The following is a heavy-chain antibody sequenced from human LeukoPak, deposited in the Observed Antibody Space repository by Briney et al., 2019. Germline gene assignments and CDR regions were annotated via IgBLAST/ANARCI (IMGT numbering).Heavy chain of an antibody. J-gene: IGHJ3*01. Sequence: SETLSLTCTVSGVSISGSTYFWGWIRQPPGKGLEWFGSIFESGSTYYNPALKSRVTITVDTSRNQFSLKLTSVTPSDTAVYYCARTGFVGATDHDSFDVWGRGTMVTVSS. CDR1: GVSISGSTYF. CDR2: IFESGST. CDR3: ARTGFVGATDHDSFDV. D-gene: IGHD1-26*01. V-gene: IGHV4-39*01.